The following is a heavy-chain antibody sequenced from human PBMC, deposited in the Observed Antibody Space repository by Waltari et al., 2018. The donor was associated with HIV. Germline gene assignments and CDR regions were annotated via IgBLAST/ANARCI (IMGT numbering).Heavy chain of an antibody. V-gene: IGHV1-18*01. CDR2: ITRYTANS. CDR1: GYPFINYH. J-gene: IGHJ4*02. CDR3: TRGNIWGSYRYFDY. Sequence: QIRLFQSDHVVRKPGASVTISCTNAGYPFINYHVTWVRQSPGQRRDWMGGITRYTANSNYTRESQGRVTLTTDAAAATAYLELRDLRPDDTAMYFCTRGNIWGSYRYFDYWGPGTLVTVS. D-gene: IGHD3-16*02.